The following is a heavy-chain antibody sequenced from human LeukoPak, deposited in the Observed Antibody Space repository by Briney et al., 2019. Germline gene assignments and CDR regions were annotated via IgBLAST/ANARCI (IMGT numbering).Heavy chain of an antibody. CDR2: IKQDGSEK. Sequence: GGSLRLSCAASGFTFSIYWMSWVRQAPGKGLEWVANIKQDGSEKYYVDSVKGRFTISRDNAKNSLYLQMNSLRAEDTAVYYCARDDVVRGVITDYWGQGTLVTVSS. CDR1: GFTFSIYW. V-gene: IGHV3-7*01. J-gene: IGHJ4*02. CDR3: ARDDVVRGVITDY. D-gene: IGHD3-10*01.